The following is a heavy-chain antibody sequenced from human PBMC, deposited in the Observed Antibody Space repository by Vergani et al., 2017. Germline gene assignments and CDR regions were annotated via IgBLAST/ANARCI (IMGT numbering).Heavy chain of an antibody. Sequence: QLQLQESDSRLVNPSQTLALTCTLSGDAISRDTYSWNWVRQPPGKPLEWIGSVYYSGTTYYNPSLGGRVTMSIDKSKIHFSLTLTSVTAADSAFYFCARGQTGYXMDWSTYFFYMDVWGKGTTVTVSS. D-gene: IGHD3/OR15-3a*01. V-gene: IGHV4-30-2*01. CDR1: GDAISRDTYS. CDR2: VYYSGTT. J-gene: IGHJ6*03. CDR3: ARGQTGYXMDWSTYFFYMDV.